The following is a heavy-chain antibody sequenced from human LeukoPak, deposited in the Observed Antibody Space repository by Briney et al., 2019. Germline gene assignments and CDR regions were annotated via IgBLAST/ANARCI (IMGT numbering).Heavy chain of an antibody. CDR1: GFTFSSYA. CDR2: ISYDGSNK. D-gene: IGHD6-13*01. CDR3: AKDSYSSSWYVDY. Sequence: GGSLRLSCAASGFTFSSYAMHWVRQAPGKGLEWVAVISYDGSNKYYADSVKGRFTISRDNSKNTLYLQMNSLRAEDTAVYYCAKDSYSSSWYVDYWGQGTLVTVSS. V-gene: IGHV3-30-3*01. J-gene: IGHJ4*02.